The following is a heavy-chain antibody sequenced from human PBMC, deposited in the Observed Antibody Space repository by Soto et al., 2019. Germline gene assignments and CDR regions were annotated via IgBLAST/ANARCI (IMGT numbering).Heavy chain of an antibody. CDR2: ISAYNGNT. Sequence: QVQLVQSGAEVKKPGASVKVSCKASGYTFTSYGISWVRQAPGQGLEWMGWISAYNGNTNYAQKLQGRGTMTTATSPSTAHMELRSLRSDDTAVYYCARNEGGLTLYYYYGMDVWGQGTTVTVSS. J-gene: IGHJ6*02. CDR3: ARNEGGLTLYYYYGMDV. CDR1: GYTFTSYG. V-gene: IGHV1-18*01. D-gene: IGHD1-1*01.